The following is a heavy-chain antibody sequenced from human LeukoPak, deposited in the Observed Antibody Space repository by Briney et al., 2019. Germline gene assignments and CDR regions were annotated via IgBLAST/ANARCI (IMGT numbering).Heavy chain of an antibody. Sequence: GGSLRLSCSASGFTFSSYTMHWVRQAPGKGLEYVSAISSNGGSTYCADSVKGRFTISRDNSKNTLYLQMSSLRAEDTAVYYCVKVSVTGTSVGYWGQGTLVTVSS. CDR3: VKVSVTGTSVGY. D-gene: IGHD6-19*01. CDR1: GFTFSSYT. V-gene: IGHV3-64D*06. CDR2: ISSNGGST. J-gene: IGHJ4*02.